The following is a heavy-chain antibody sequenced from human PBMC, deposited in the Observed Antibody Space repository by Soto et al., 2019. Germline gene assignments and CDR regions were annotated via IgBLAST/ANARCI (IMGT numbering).Heavy chain of an antibody. Sequence: PGGSLRLSCAASGFTFSSYATHWVRQAPGKGLEWVAVISYDGSNKYYADSVKGRFTISRDNSKNTLYLQMNSLRAEDTAVYYCARARQWELPESFDYWGQGTLVTVSS. CDR2: ISYDGSNK. D-gene: IGHD1-26*01. V-gene: IGHV3-30-3*01. CDR1: GFTFSSYA. J-gene: IGHJ4*02. CDR3: ARARQWELPESFDY.